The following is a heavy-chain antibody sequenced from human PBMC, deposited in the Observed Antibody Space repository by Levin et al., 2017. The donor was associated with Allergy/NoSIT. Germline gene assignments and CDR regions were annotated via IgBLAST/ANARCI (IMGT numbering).Heavy chain of an antibody. CDR2: ISDSGRDT. CDR3: AKRIEYSSSAAYFDY. J-gene: IGHJ4*02. D-gene: IGHD6-6*01. CDR1: GFTFTNYA. V-gene: IGHV3-23*01. Sequence: GESLKISCAASGFTFTNYAMSWVRQAPGKGLEWVSAISDSGRDTYYADSVKGRFTISRDYSKNTLFLQMNSLRAEDTAVYYCAKRIEYSSSAAYFDYWGQGTLVTVS.